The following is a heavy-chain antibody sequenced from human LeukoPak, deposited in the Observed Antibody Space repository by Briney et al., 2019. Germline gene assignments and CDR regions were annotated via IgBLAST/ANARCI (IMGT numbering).Heavy chain of an antibody. CDR2: INPNNGGT. Sequence: ASVTLSCKAFGYTITGYYIHWVRQAPGQELEWMGWINPNNGGTNSAQKFQGRVTMTRDTSIGTAYMELNRLTYDDTAVYYCGRDRHWNQGNFDYWGQGSLASVSP. CDR3: GRDRHWNQGNFDY. J-gene: IGHJ4*02. CDR1: GYTITGYY. V-gene: IGHV1-2*02. D-gene: IGHD1-1*01.